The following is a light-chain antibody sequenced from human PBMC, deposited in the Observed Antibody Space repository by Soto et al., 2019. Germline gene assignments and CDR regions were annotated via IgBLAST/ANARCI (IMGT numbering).Light chain of an antibody. Sequence: DIVMTQSPDSLAVSLGERATINCKSSQSLLYSSNNKNKLAWYQQKPGQPPKLLIYWASTRESGVPDRFSGSGSGTDFNLTISSLQAEDVAVYYCQHYYTTPVTFGGGTKVEI. J-gene: IGKJ4*01. CDR3: QHYYTTPVT. CDR2: WAS. CDR1: QSLLYSSNNKNK. V-gene: IGKV4-1*01.